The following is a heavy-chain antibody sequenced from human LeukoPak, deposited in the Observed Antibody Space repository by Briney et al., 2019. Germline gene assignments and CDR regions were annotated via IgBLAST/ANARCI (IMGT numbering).Heavy chain of an antibody. CDR2: INHSGST. Sequence: SETLSLTCAVYGGSFSGYYLSWIRQPPGKGLEWIGEINHSGSTNYNPSLKSRVTISVDTSKNQFSLKLSSVTAADTAVYYCAREEVVTAWNYWGQGTLVTVSS. D-gene: IGHD2-21*02. V-gene: IGHV4-34*01. CDR1: GGSFSGYY. CDR3: AREEVVTAWNY. J-gene: IGHJ4*02.